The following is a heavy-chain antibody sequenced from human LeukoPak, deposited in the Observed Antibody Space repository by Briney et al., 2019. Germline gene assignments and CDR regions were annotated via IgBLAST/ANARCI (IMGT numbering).Heavy chain of an antibody. CDR3: ARDGSGSYDYFDY. J-gene: IGHJ4*02. V-gene: IGHV1-69*13. CDR1: GGTFSSYA. CDR2: IIPIFGTA. Sequence: GASVKVFCKASGGTFSSYAISWVRQAPGQGLEWMGGIIPIFGTANYAQKFQGRVTITADESTSTAYMELSSLRSEDTAVYYGARDGSGSYDYFDYWGQGTLVTVSS. D-gene: IGHD1-26*01.